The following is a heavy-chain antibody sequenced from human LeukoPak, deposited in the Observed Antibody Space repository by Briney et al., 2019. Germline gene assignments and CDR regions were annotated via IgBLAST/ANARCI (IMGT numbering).Heavy chain of an antibody. J-gene: IGHJ6*03. Sequence: SVKVSCKASGGTSSSYAISWVRQAPGQGLEWMGGIIPIFSTANYAQKFQGRVTITTDESTSTAYMELSSLRSEDTAVYYCASTGDYYYYYYMDVWGKGTTVTVSS. V-gene: IGHV1-69*05. CDR1: GGTSSSYA. CDR3: ASTGDYYYYYYMDV. CDR2: IIPIFSTA.